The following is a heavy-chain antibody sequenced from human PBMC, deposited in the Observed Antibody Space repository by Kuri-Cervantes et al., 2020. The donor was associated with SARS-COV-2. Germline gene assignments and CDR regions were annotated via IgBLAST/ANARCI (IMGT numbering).Heavy chain of an antibody. Sequence: LRLSCTVSGGSISSSSYYWGWIRQPPGKGLEWIGYIYYSGSTYYNPSLKSRVTISVDTSKNQFSLKLSSVTAADTAVYYCARRESSRAFDYWGQGTLVTVSS. V-gene: IGHV4-30-4*08. CDR2: IYYSGST. D-gene: IGHD6-6*01. CDR3: ARRESSRAFDY. J-gene: IGHJ4*02. CDR1: GGSISSSSYY.